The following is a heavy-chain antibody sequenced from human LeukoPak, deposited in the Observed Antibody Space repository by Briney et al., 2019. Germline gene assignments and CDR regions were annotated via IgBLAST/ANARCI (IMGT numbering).Heavy chain of an antibody. CDR2: MCCSGDHT. CDR1: GFTFSSYA. Sequence: PGGSLRLSCTASGFTFSSYAMSSVRQAPGKGLEWLSSMCCSGDHTFYADSVKGRFTISRDNSKNTLYLQMNSLRAEDTAVYYCAKEGDSSGYLPYYFDYWGQGTLVTVSS. J-gene: IGHJ4*02. V-gene: IGHV3-23*01. D-gene: IGHD3-22*01. CDR3: AKEGDSSGYLPYYFDY.